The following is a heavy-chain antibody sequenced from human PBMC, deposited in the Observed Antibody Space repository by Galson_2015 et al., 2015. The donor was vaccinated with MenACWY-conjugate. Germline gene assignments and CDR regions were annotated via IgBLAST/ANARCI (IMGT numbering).Heavy chain of an antibody. CDR1: GFTFSDHY. CDR2: TRIKGYTT. J-gene: IGHJ4*02. D-gene: IGHD2-8*02. Sequence: SLRLSCAASGFTFSDHYMDWVRQAPGKGLEWLGRTRIKGYTTKYAASVEGRFTISRDDSKNSLYLQMDSLKTEDTAVYYCARGLSGSGYFDYWGQGTLVTVSS. CDR3: ARGLSGSGYFDY. V-gene: IGHV3-72*01.